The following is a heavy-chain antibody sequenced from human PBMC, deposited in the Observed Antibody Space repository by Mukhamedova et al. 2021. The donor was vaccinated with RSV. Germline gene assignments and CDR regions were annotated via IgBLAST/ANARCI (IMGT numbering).Heavy chain of an antibody. V-gene: IGHV3-7*01. CDR3: ARGVFPAVLIVGAGLYFDY. Sequence: QDESEKYYVESMKGRFTISRDNAKNSLYLQMNSLRAEDTAVYYCARGVFPAVLIVGAGLYFDYWGQGTLVTVSS. CDR2: QDESEK. J-gene: IGHJ4*02. D-gene: IGHD2-2*01.